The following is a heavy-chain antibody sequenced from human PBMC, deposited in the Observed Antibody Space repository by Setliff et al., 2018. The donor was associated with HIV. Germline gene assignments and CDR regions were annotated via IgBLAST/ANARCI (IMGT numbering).Heavy chain of an antibody. V-gene: IGHV1-69*13. D-gene: IGHD1-1*01. CDR1: GGSFRSYT. CDR2: IITIFGTA. CDR3: TKGGERDGYNPIGFDY. Sequence: SVKVSCKTSGGSFRSYTISWVRQAPGQGLEWMGEIITIFGTANYAQKFQGRVTITADESTSTAYMELSSLRSEDTAVYYCTKGGERDGYNPIGFDYWGQGTLVTVS. J-gene: IGHJ4*02.